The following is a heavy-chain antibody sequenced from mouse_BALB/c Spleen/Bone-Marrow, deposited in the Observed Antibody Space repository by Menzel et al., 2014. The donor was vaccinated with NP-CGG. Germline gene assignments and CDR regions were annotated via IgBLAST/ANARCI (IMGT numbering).Heavy chain of an antibody. CDR2: IYPGDGDT. CDR1: GYVFSTYW. Sequence: VQLQQSGAELVRPGSSVKISCKSSGYVFSTYWINWVKQRPGQGLEWIGQIYPGDGDTDYNGKFKDKATLTADKSSNTAYMQLSSLTSEDSAVYFCARGGISVDYWGLGTTLTVSS. CDR3: ARGGISVDY. J-gene: IGHJ2*01. V-gene: IGHV1-80*01.